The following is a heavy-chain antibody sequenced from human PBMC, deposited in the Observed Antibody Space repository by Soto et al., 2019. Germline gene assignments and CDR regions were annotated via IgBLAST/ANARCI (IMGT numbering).Heavy chain of an antibody. V-gene: IGHV3-11*03. D-gene: IGHD2-8*01. CDR2: ISPKSTYR. J-gene: IGHJ4*02. Sequence: GSLRLSCATSGFPFSDYYMSWIRQAPGKGLEWLSHISPKSTYRNYADSVKGRFTISRDNTKSSLFLQMNSLGVEDTALYYCAKNGLDNSPSAIDSWGPGTLVTVSS. CDR1: GFPFSDYY. CDR3: AKNGLDNSPSAIDS.